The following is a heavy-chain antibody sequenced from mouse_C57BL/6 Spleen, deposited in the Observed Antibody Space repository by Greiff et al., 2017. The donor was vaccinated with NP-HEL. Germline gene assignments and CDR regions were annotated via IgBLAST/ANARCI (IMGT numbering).Heavy chain of an antibody. J-gene: IGHJ1*03. V-gene: IGHV1-72*01. D-gene: IGHD1-1*01. Sequence: QVQLQQSGAELVKPGASVKLSCKASGYTFTSYWMHWVKQRPGRGLEWIGRIDPNSGGTKYNEKFKSKATLTVDKPSSTAYMQLSSLTSEDSAVYYCARMGLDYYGSSTYWYFDVWGTRATVTVSS. CDR3: ARMGLDYYGSSTYWYFDV. CDR1: GYTFTSYW. CDR2: IDPNSGGT.